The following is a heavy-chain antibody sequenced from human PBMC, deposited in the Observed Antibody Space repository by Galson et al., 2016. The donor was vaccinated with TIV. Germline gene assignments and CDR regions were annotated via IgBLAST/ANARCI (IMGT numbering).Heavy chain of an antibody. J-gene: IGHJ6*02. CDR3: ATGAPLQTADYFYYGMGV. CDR1: GYALSEIS. Sequence: SVKVSCKVSGYALSEISIHWVRQAPGKGLEWMGGFDAGDGDTLYAQNFQGRLIMTEDTSTDTVYMDLSSLRSEDTAVYDGATGAPLQTADYFYYGMGVWGQGTTVTVS. D-gene: IGHD3-10*01. V-gene: IGHV1-24*01. CDR2: FDAGDGDT.